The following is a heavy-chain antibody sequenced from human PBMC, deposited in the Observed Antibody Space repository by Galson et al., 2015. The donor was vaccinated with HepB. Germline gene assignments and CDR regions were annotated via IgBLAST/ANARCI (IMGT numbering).Heavy chain of an antibody. J-gene: IGHJ6*02. V-gene: IGHV1-46*01. D-gene: IGHD3-10*01. CDR1: GYTFTSYY. Sequence: SVKVSCKASGYTFTSYYMHWVRQAPGQGLEWMGIINPSGGSTSYAQKFQGRVTMTRDTSTSTVYMELSSLRSEDTAVYYCARRAHYYGSGSPYYYYGMDVWGQGTTVTVSS. CDR3: ARRAHYYGSGSPYYYYGMDV. CDR2: INPSGGST.